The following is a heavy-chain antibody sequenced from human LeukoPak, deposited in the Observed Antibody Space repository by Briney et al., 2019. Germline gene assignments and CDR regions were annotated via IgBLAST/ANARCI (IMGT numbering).Heavy chain of an antibody. CDR1: GFTVSDYY. Sequence: PGGSLRLSSAVSGFTVSDYYMSWVRQAPGKGLEWVSVIYSGGKTYYADSVKGRFTISRDDSKNTLHLQMNSLRAEDTAVYYCARINYYDGSGFYRDYWGQGTLVTVSS. CDR2: IYSGGKT. D-gene: IGHD3-22*01. J-gene: IGHJ4*02. CDR3: ARINYYDGSGFYRDY. V-gene: IGHV3-53*01.